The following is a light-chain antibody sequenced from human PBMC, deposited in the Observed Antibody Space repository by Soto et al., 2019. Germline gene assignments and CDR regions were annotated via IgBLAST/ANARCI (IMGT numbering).Light chain of an antibody. Sequence: QSALTQPASVSGSPGQSITISCTGTRSDVGGYNLVSWYQQHPGKAPKLMIYEGSKRPSGVSNRFSGAKSGNTASLTISGLQAEDEADYYCCSYAGSSTFVFGTGTKLTVL. CDR2: EGS. CDR3: CSYAGSSTFV. J-gene: IGLJ1*01. CDR1: RSDVGGYNL. V-gene: IGLV2-23*01.